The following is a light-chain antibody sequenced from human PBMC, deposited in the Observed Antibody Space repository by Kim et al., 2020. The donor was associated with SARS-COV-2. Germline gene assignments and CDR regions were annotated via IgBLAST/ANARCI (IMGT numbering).Light chain of an antibody. Sequence: SASVRDKVTITCRARQVLASHLAWYQQKPGKTPKLLIYATYTLESGVPSRFSGSGSGTEFTLTITSLQPEDFATYYCQQLKTYPYTFGQGTKLEI. J-gene: IGKJ2*01. CDR3: QQLKTYPYT. V-gene: IGKV1-9*01. CDR1: QVLASH. CDR2: ATY.